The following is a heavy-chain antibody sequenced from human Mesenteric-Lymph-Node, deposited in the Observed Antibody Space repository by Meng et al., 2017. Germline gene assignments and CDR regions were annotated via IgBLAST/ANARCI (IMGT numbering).Heavy chain of an antibody. CDR1: GGTFSSYT. CDR2: IIPILGIS. Sequence: SVKVPCKASGGTFSSYTISWVRQAPGQGLEWMGRIIPILGISNYAQKFQGRVTITAGKSTSTAYMEPSSLRSEDTAVYYCARGFGYSSSWYNSADPWGQGTLVTVSS. V-gene: IGHV1-69*02. J-gene: IGHJ5*02. D-gene: IGHD6-13*01. CDR3: ARGFGYSSSWYNSADP.